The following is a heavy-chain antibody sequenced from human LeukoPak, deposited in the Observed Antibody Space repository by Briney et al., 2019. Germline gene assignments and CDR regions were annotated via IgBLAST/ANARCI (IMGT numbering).Heavy chain of an antibody. CDR2: ISGSGGST. D-gene: IGHD4-23*01. V-gene: IGHV3-23*01. J-gene: IGHJ4*02. Sequence: GGSLGLSCAASGFTFSSYAMSWVRQAPGKGLEWVSAISGSGGSTYYADSVKGRFTISRDNSKNTLYLQMNSLRAEDTAVYYCAKSRLGGNSAGYYFDYWGQGTLVTVSS. CDR1: GFTFSSYA. CDR3: AKSRLGGNSAGYYFDY.